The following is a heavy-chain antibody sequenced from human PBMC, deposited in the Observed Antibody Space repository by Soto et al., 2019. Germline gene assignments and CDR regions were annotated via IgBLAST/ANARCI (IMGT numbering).Heavy chain of an antibody. V-gene: IGHV4-59*08. CDR2: IYYSGST. CDR1: GGSISSYY. D-gene: IGHD2-15*01. CDR3: ARGGYCSGGSCYSNLNY. Sequence: QVQLQESGPGLVKPSETLSLTCTVSGGSISSYYWSWIRQPPGKGLEWIGYIYYSGSTNYNPSLKSRVTISVDTSKNQFSLKLSSVTAADTAVYYCARGGYCSGGSCYSNLNYWGQGTLVTVSS. J-gene: IGHJ4*02.